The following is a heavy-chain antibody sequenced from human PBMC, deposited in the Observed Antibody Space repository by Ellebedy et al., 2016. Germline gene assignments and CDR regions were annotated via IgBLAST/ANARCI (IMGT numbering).Heavy chain of an antibody. CDR3: ARGGGYDILTGTDVFDV. CDR1: GFTFSDYY. J-gene: IGHJ3*01. V-gene: IGHV3-11*01. D-gene: IGHD3-9*01. Sequence: GESLKISXAASGFTFSDYYMSWIRQAPGKGLEWVSYISSSGSTIYYADSVKGRFTISRDNAKNSLYLQMNSLRAEDTAVYYCARGGGYDILTGTDVFDVWGQGTMVTVSS. CDR2: ISSSGSTI.